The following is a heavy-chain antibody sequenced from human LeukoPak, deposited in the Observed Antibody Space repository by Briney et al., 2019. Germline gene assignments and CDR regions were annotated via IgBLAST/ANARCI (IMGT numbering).Heavy chain of an antibody. CDR3: ATLTVRGVINI. CDR2: IQSKTDGGTT. CDR1: GFTFSSYY. Sequence: NPGGSLRLSCAASGFTFSSYYMNWVRQAPGKGLEWVGRIQSKTDGGTTEYAAPVKGRFTISRDDSKTTLYLQMNSLKTEDTAVYYCATLTVRGVINIWGQGTLVTVSS. D-gene: IGHD3-10*01. J-gene: IGHJ4*02. V-gene: IGHV3-15*01.